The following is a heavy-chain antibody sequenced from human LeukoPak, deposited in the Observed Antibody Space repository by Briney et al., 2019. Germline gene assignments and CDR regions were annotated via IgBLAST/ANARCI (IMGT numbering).Heavy chain of an antibody. Sequence: GGSLRLSCAASGFTFSSYAMSWVRQAPGKGLEWVSAISGSGGSTYYADSVKGRFTISRDNSKNTLYLQMNSLRAEDTAVYYCAKDPATYYDSWSAKGWFDPWGQGTLVTVSS. J-gene: IGHJ5*02. D-gene: IGHD3-3*01. CDR3: AKDPATYYDSWSAKGWFDP. CDR1: GFTFSSYA. V-gene: IGHV3-23*01. CDR2: ISGSGGST.